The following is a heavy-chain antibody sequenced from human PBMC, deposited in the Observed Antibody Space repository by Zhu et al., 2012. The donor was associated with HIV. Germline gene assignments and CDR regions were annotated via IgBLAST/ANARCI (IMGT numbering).Heavy chain of an antibody. D-gene: IGHD3-10*01. Sequence: QVLLQESGPRLVNPPETLSLTCSVSGDSISSNGYYWGWIRQTPGRGVEWIGSIYYSGTTYYDPSLKCRVTISIDSFNNQFSLKLNSVSAADTAVYYCARHGDYYASGTYYPFDYWGQGILVTVS. V-gene: IGHV4-39*07. CDR1: GDSISSNGYY. J-gene: IGHJ4*02. CDR3: ARHGDYYASGTYYPFDY. CDR2: IYYSGTT.